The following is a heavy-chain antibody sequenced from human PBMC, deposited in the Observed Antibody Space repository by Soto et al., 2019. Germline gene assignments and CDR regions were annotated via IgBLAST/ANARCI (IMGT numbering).Heavy chain of an antibody. Sequence: QVQLQESGPGLVKPSQTLSLTCTVSGGSISSGGYYWSWIRQHPGKGLEWIGYIYYSGSTYYNPSPQGRVTISVDTSKNQFSLKLSSVTAADTAVYYCARNSEDSYFDYWGQGTLVTVSS. CDR3: ARNSEDSYFDY. D-gene: IGHD1-26*01. CDR2: IYYSGST. CDR1: GGSISSGGYY. V-gene: IGHV4-31*03. J-gene: IGHJ4*02.